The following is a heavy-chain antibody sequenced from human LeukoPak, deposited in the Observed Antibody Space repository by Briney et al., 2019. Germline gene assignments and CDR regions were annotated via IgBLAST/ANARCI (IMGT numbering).Heavy chain of an antibody. V-gene: IGHV4-39*01. D-gene: IGHD1-26*01. J-gene: IGHJ4*02. CDR2: IYYSGST. CDR1: GGSISSSSYY. CDR3: ARRLSGSYFDY. Sequence: SETLSLTCTVSGGSISSSSYYWGWIRQPPGKGLEWIGSIYYSGSTYYNPSLKSRVTISVDTSKNQFSLKLSSVTAADTAVYCCARRLSGSYFDYWGQGTLVTVSS.